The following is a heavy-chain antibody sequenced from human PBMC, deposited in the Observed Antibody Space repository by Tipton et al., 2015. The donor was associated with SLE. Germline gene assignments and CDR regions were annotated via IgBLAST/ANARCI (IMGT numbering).Heavy chain of an antibody. CDR2: IYPGDSET. CDR3: AKRGGAWNAALYTFDV. J-gene: IGHJ3*01. D-gene: IGHD1-1*01. Sequence: QLVQSGAEMKKPGESLKISCKGSGYTFINSWLGWVRQMPGKGLEWVGIIYPGDSETRYSPSFEGHVTISTDKSVSTAYLYWANLKASDSGIYYCAKRGGAWNAALYTFDVWGPGTAVTVSS. CDR1: GYTFINSW. V-gene: IGHV5-51*03.